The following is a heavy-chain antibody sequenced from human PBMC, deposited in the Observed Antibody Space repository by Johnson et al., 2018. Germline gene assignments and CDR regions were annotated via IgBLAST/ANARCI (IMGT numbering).Heavy chain of an antibody. J-gene: IGHJ3*02. Sequence: EVQLVESGAEVKKPGESLKISCKGSGYRFTNYWIAWVRQMPGKGLECMGIIYLGDSDTRNSPSLKGQVTISVDKSISSAYLQGTSLKASDTAMYYCATDYRASQSGGGFDIWGQGTMVTVSS. V-gene: IGHV5-51*01. CDR1: GYRFTNYW. D-gene: IGHD5-12*01. CDR3: ATDYRASQSGGGFDI. CDR2: IYLGDSDT.